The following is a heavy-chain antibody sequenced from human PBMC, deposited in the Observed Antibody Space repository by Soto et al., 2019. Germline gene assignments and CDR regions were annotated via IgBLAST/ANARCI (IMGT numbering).Heavy chain of an antibody. CDR2: IFPSDSDT. J-gene: IGHJ5*02. Sequence: GESLKISCRTSGYKFTSYWIAWVRQMPGKGLEWMGIIFPSDSDTRYSPSFQGQVTISADRSTSTVFLQWASLKASDTAVYFCARKDRSGYFNWFDPWGQGTLVTVSS. D-gene: IGHD3-22*01. CDR1: GYKFTSYW. V-gene: IGHV5-51*01. CDR3: ARKDRSGYFNWFDP.